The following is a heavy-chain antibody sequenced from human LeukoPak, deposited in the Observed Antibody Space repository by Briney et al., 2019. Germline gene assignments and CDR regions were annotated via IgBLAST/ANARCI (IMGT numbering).Heavy chain of an antibody. Sequence: GESLKISCKGSGYTFSNYWIGWVRQMPGKGLEWMGIIYPGDSDTRYSPSFQGQVTISADKSISTTYLQWSSLKASDTAMYYCTRRPQSYYGMDVWGQGTTVTVSS. CDR1: GYTFSNYW. CDR3: TRRPQSYYGMDV. J-gene: IGHJ6*02. CDR2: IYPGDSDT. V-gene: IGHV5-51*01.